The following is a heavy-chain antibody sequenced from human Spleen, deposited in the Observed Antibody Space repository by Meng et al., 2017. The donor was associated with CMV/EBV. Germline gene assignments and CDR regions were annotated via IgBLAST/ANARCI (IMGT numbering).Heavy chain of an antibody. D-gene: IGHD3-3*01. Sequence: VNRCDYYWSWLRQPPGKGLEWIGYIYYSGNTKYNPSLKSRVTISVDTSKNQFSLKLTSVTAADTAVYYCARTDFWGAYDTEISGFDPWGQGTLVTVSS. V-gene: IGHV4-61*08. J-gene: IGHJ5*02. CDR1: VNRCDYY. CDR2: IYYSGNT. CDR3: ARTDFWGAYDTEISGFDP.